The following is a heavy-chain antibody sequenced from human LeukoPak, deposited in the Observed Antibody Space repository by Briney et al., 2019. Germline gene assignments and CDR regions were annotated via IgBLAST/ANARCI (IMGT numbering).Heavy chain of an antibody. J-gene: IGHJ3*02. CDR2: ISGSGGST. D-gene: IGHD3-10*01. Sequence: GGSLRLSCAASGFTFSSYATSWVRQAPGKGLEWVSAISGSGGSTYYADSVKGRFTISRDNSKNTLYLQMNSLRAEDTAVYYCARDRVYASGSRDAFDIWGQGTMVAVSS. CDR3: ARDRVYASGSRDAFDI. V-gene: IGHV3-23*01. CDR1: GFTFSSYA.